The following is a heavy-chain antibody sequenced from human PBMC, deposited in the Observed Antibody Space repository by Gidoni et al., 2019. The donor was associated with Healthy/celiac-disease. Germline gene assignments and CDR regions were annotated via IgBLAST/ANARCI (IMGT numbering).Heavy chain of an antibody. CDR2: IKSKTDGGTT. J-gene: IGHJ6*03. V-gene: IGHV3-15*07. D-gene: IGHD3-10*01. Sequence: EVQLVESGGGLVKPGGSLRLSCAASGFTFSNAWMNWVRQAPGKGLEWVGRIKSKTDGGTTDYAAPVKGRFTISRDDSKNTLYLQMNSLKTEDTAVYYCTTYGSGSYYPVYYYYYYMDVWGKGTTVTVSS. CDR1: GFTFSNAW. CDR3: TTYGSGSYYPVYYYYYYMDV.